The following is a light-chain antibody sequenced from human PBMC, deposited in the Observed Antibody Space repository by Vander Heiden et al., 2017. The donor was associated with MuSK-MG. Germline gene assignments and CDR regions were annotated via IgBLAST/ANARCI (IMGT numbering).Light chain of an antibody. J-gene: IGKJ3*01. CDR2: AAS. CDR3: QQSYSTPFT. V-gene: IGKV1-39*01. Sequence: IQLTQSPSSLSASVGDRVTITCRASQSISSYLNWYQQKPGKAPKLLIYAASSLQSGVPSRFSGSGSGTDFTLTISSLQPEDFATYYCQQSYSTPFTFGHGNKVDIK. CDR1: QSISSY.